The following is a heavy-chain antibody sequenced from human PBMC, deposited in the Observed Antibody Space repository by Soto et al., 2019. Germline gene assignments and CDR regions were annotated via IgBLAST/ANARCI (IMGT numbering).Heavy chain of an antibody. V-gene: IGHV3-33*01. CDR2: IWYDGSNK. CDR1: GGTFSSYG. J-gene: IGHJ4*02. CDR3: ARDGIQLWLIDY. Sequence: QVQLEQSGAEVKKPGSSVKVSCQTSGGTFSSYGMHWVRQAPGKGLEWVAVIWYDGSNKYYADSVKGRFTISRDNSKNTLYLQMNSLRAEDTAVYYCARDGIQLWLIDYWGQGTLVTVSS. D-gene: IGHD5-18*01.